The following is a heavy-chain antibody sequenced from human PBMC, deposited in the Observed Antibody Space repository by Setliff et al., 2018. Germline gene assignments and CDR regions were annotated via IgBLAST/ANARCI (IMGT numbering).Heavy chain of an antibody. CDR2: IYYRGDT. D-gene: IGHD1-1*01. CDR3: ARTGTYRYFDY. J-gene: IGHJ4*02. V-gene: IGHV4-39*01. CDR1: GGSISSGVHY. Sequence: SLTCTVSGGSISSGVHYWAWIRQPPGKGLEWIGRIYYRGDTYYNASLKSRLTLSVDTSKNQVSLNLRSVTAADTAVYYCARTGTYRYFDYWGQGTQVTVSS.